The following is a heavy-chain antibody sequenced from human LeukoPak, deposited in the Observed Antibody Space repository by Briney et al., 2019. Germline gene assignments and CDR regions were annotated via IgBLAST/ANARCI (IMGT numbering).Heavy chain of an antibody. J-gene: IGHJ4*02. CDR3: ARLTYYYDSSGWPYFDY. CDR1: GFTVSSNY. Sequence: PGGSLRLSCAASGFTVSSNYMSWVRQAPGKGLEWVSVIYSGGSTYYADSVKGRFTISRDNSKNTLYLQMNSLRAEDTAVYYCARLTYYYDSSGWPYFDYWGQGTLVTVSS. CDR2: IYSGGST. D-gene: IGHD3-22*01. V-gene: IGHV3-53*01.